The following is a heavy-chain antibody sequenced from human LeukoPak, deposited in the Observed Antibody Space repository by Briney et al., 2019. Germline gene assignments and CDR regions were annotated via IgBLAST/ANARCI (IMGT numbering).Heavy chain of an antibody. CDR2: IYSGGSI. Sequence: GGSLRLSCAASEFTFSSYAMSWVRQAPGKGLEWVSTIYSGGSIYYADSVKGRFTISRDNSKNTLNLQINSLRAEDTAVYYCARGSRVTTRLDAFDIWGQGTMVTVSS. V-gene: IGHV3-23*01. D-gene: IGHD4-17*01. CDR1: EFTFSSYA. J-gene: IGHJ3*02. CDR3: ARGSRVTTRLDAFDI.